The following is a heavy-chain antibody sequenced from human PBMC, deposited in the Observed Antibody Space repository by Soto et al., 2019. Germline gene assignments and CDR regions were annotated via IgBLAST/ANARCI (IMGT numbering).Heavy chain of an antibody. CDR3: ARLGAQEIDP. D-gene: IGHD3-16*01. J-gene: IGHJ5*02. V-gene: IGHV4-59*08. CDR2: IYYSGST. CDR1: GVSSSRYY. Sequence: SETLALTCTVSGVSSSRYYWSWVRQPPGKGLELIGYIYYSGSTNYNPSLKSRVTISVDTSKNQFSLKLSSVTAADTAVYYCARLGAQEIDPWGQGTLVTVS.